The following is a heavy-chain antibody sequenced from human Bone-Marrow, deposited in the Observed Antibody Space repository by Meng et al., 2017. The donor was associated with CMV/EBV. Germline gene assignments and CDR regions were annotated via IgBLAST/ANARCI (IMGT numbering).Heavy chain of an antibody. J-gene: IGHJ4*02. V-gene: IGHV1-2*02. Sequence: ASVKVSCKASGYTFTGYYMHWVRQAPGQGLEWMGWINPNSGGTNYAQKFQGRVTMTRDTSISTDYMELSRLRSDDTAVYDGARVPLVGSSWYSAGGTNDYWGQGTLVTVSS. CDR3: ARVPLVGSSWYSAGGTNDY. CDR1: GYTFTGYY. D-gene: IGHD6-13*01. CDR2: INPNSGGT.